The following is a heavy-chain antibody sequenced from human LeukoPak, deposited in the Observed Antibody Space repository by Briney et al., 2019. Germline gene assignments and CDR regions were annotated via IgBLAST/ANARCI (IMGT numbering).Heavy chain of an antibody. Sequence: PGGSLRLSCAASGFIFSSYTMSWVRQAPGKGLEWVSAISGSGGSTYYAGSVKGRFTISRDNSKNTLYLQMNSLRAEDTAVYYCAKDRGQWELLFDYWGQGTLVAVSS. CDR2: ISGSGGST. J-gene: IGHJ4*02. CDR3: AKDRGQWELLFDY. D-gene: IGHD1-26*01. CDR1: GFIFSSYT. V-gene: IGHV3-23*01.